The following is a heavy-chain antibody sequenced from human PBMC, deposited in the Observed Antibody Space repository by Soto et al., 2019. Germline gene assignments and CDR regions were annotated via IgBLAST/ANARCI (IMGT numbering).Heavy chain of an antibody. V-gene: IGHV4-31*03. CDR3: AREPYYYDSSGYHTPALTH. CDR2: IYYSGST. J-gene: IGHJ4*02. D-gene: IGHD3-22*01. CDR1: GGSISSGGYY. Sequence: SETLSLTCTVSGGSISSGGYYWSWIRQHPGKGLEWIGYIYYSGSTYYNPSLKSRVTISVDTSKNQFSLKLSSVTAADTAVYYCAREPYYYDSSGYHTPALTHWGQGTLVTVSS.